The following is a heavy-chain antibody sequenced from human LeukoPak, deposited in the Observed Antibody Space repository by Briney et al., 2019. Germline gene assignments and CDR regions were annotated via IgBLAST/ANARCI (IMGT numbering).Heavy chain of an antibody. CDR3: ARDRRRYGGPWGDY. V-gene: IGHV3-30*04. Sequence: GSLRLFCAASGFTFSNYAMHRVRPAPGQGLGWVAVISYDGSNKYYADSVKGRFTISRDNSKNTLYLQMNSLRAEDTAVYYCARDRRRYGGPWGDYWGQGTLVTVSS. CDR1: GFTFSNYA. CDR2: ISYDGSNK. J-gene: IGHJ4*02. D-gene: IGHD1-26*01.